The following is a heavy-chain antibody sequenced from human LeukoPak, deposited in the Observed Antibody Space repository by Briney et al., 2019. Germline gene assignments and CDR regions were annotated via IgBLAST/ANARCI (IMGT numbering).Heavy chain of an antibody. D-gene: IGHD3-10*01. J-gene: IGHJ4*02. Sequence: SETLSLTCTVSGASITSGSYYWSWIRQPAGKGLEWIGRISGDTNYNPSLRSRVTISVDTSKNQFSLKLTSVTAADTAVYYCARDGDYYGSGTVSDYWGQGTLVTVSS. V-gene: IGHV4-61*02. CDR1: GASITSGSYY. CDR3: ARDGDYYGSGTVSDY. CDR2: ISGDT.